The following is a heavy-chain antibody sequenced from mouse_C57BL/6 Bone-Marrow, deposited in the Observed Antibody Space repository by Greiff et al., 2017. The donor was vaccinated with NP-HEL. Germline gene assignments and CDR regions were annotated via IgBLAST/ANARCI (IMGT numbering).Heavy chain of an antibody. CDR1: GFSLTSYG. Sequence: VQLVESGPGLVQPSQSLSITCTVSGFSLTSYGVHWVRQSPGKGLEWLGVIWRGGSTDYNAAFMSRLSITKDNSKSQVFFKMNSLQADDTAIYYCAKMGVTTGYAMDYWGQGTSVTVSS. CDR3: AKMGVTTGYAMDY. CDR2: IWRGGST. J-gene: IGHJ4*01. V-gene: IGHV2-5*01. D-gene: IGHD2-2*01.